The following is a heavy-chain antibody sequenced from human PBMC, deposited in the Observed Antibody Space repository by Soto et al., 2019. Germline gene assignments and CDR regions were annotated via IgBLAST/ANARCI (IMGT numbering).Heavy chain of an antibody. Sequence: QVQLQESGPGLVKPSETLSLTCSVPGGAISSYYWSWVRQPAGKGLEWIGRVFSSGSTNYNASLKRRVTRSIDTSKNEVSLTLRSVTAADPAVYYCARVAFSYFVMDVWGPGTTVTVSS. D-gene: IGHD3-3*02. J-gene: IGHJ6*02. CDR2: VFSSGST. V-gene: IGHV4-4*07. CDR1: GGAISSYY. CDR3: ARVAFSYFVMDV.